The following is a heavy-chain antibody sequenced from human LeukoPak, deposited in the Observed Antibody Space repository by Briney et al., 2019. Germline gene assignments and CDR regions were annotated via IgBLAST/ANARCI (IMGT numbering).Heavy chain of an antibody. CDR2: IYHSGST. Sequence: SETLSLTCTVSGYSIRSGYYWGWIRQPPGKGLEWIGSIYHSGSTYYNPSLKSRVTISVHTSKNQFSLKLSSVTAADTAVYYCARDERGYYDSSGYYVDWGQGTLVTVSS. CDR1: GYSIRSGYY. J-gene: IGHJ4*02. V-gene: IGHV4-38-2*02. D-gene: IGHD3-22*01. CDR3: ARDERGYYDSSGYYVD.